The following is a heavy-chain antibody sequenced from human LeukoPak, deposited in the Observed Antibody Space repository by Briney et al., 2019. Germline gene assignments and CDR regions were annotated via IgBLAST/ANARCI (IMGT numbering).Heavy chain of an antibody. CDR1: GYTFTSYY. J-gene: IGHJ4*02. D-gene: IGHD3-10*01. CDR2: INPSGGST. Sequence: ASVKVSCKASGYTFTSYYMHWVRQAPGQGLEWMGIINPSGGSTSYAQKFQGRVTMTRDMSTSTVYMELSSLRSEDTAVYYCARELGCRGGYYYGSGSYYKLDKAGVLKGSLCDWGQGTLVTVSS. CDR3: ARELGCRGGYYYGSGSYYKLDKAGVLKGSLCD. V-gene: IGHV1-46*01.